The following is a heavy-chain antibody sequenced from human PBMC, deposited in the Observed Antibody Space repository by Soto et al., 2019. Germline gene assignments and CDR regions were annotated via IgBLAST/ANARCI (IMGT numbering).Heavy chain of an antibody. CDR2: ISGSGGST. CDR1: GFTFSSYA. Sequence: GGSLRLSCAASGFTFSSYAMSWVRQAPGKGLEWVSAISGSGGSTYYADSVKGRFTISRDNSKNTLYLQMNSLRAEDTAVYYCARELQQLPHPLNYYYYGMDVWGQGTTVTVSS. D-gene: IGHD6-13*01. J-gene: IGHJ6*02. V-gene: IGHV3-23*01. CDR3: ARELQQLPHPLNYYYYGMDV.